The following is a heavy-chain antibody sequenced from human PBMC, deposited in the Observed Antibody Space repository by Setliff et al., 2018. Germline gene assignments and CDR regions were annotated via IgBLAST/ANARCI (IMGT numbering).Heavy chain of an antibody. J-gene: IGHJ4*02. CDR1: GYTFTSYD. CDR2: MNPNSGNT. Sequence: ASVKVSCKASGYTFTSYDINWVRQATGQGLEWMGWMNPNSGNTNYAQKLQGRVTMTTDTSTSTAYMELRSLRSDDTAVYYCARGSSSGYYFDYWGQGTLVTVSS. CDR3: ARGSSSGYYFDY. D-gene: IGHD6-6*01. V-gene: IGHV1-18*01.